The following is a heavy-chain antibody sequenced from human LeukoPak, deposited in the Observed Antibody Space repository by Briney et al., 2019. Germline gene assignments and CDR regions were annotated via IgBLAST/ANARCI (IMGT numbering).Heavy chain of an antibody. D-gene: IGHD4-17*01. CDR2: MNPNSGNT. V-gene: IGHV1-8*01. Sequence: ASVKVSCKASGYTFTSYDINWVRQATGRGLEWMGWMNPNSGNTGYAQKFQGRVTMTRNTSISTAYMELSSLRSEDTAVYYCARGSDDYDLRDNWFDPRGQGTLVTVSS. CDR1: GYTFTSYD. CDR3: ARGSDDYDLRDNWFDP. J-gene: IGHJ5*02.